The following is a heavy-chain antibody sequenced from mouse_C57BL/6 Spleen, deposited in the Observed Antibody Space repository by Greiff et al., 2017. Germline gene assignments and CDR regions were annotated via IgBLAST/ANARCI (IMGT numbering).Heavy chain of an antibody. CDR1: GYTFTSYW. V-gene: IGHV1-53*01. Sequence: VQLQQPGTELVKPGASVKLSCKASGYTFTSYWMHWVKQRPGQGLEWIGNINPSNGGTNYNEKFKSKATLTVDKSSSTAYMQLSSLTSEDSAVYYCARYHYGYDGYFDYWGQGTTLTVSS. J-gene: IGHJ2*01. CDR2: INPSNGGT. D-gene: IGHD2-2*01. CDR3: ARYHYGYDGYFDY.